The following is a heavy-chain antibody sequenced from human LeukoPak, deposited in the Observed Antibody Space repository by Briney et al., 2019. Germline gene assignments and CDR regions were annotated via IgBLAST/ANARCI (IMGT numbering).Heavy chain of an antibody. Sequence: ASVKVSCKASGYTFTSYGISWERQAPGQGLEWMGWISAYNGNTNYAQKFQGRVTITADESTSTAYMELSSLRSEDTAVYYCASGMIVVVRPGYYYNGMDVWGQGTTVTVSS. CDR2: ISAYNGNT. V-gene: IGHV1-18*01. CDR1: GYTFTSYG. D-gene: IGHD3-22*01. J-gene: IGHJ6*02. CDR3: ASGMIVVVRPGYYYNGMDV.